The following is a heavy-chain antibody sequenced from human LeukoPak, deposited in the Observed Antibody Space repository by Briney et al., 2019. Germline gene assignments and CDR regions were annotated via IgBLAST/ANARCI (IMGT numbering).Heavy chain of an antibody. CDR3: ARAVRGSENFDY. CDR1: GESFSDYS. Sequence: PSETLSLTCGVYGESFSDYSWSWIRQPPGKGLEWIGEIYHSGSTNYNPSLKSRVTISVDTSKNQFSLKLSSVTAADTAVYYCARAVRGSENFDYWGQGTLVTVSS. J-gene: IGHJ4*02. V-gene: IGHV4-34*01. D-gene: IGHD3-10*02. CDR2: IYHSGST.